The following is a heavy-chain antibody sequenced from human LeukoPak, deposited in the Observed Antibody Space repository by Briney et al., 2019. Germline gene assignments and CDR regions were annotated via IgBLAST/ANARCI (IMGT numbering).Heavy chain of an antibody. D-gene: IGHD6-19*01. CDR1: GFTFNYYG. CDR3: ARDRNGGWFSMDV. J-gene: IGHJ6*02. Sequence: GRSLRVSCAASGFTFNYYGMHWVRLAPGKGLEWVAGISSDGSKIYYLDSLKGRFTISRDNSKNTLYLQMDSLRGEDTAVYSCARDRNGGWFSMDVWGQGTTVTVSS. CDR2: ISSDGSKI. V-gene: IGHV3-33*01.